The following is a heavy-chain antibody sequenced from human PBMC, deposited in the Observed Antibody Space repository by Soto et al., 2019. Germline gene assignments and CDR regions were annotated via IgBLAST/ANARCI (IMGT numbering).Heavy chain of an antibody. CDR3: EKKNRVLVITAMPKNKKEFYYYYGMDV. Sequence: GGSLRLSCAASGFTFSSYGMHWVRQAPGKGLEWVAVISYDGSNKYYADSVKGRFTISRDNSKNTLYLQMNSLRAEDTAVYYWEKKNRVLVITAMPKNKKEFYYYYGMDVGGKGTRVTVSS. CDR2: ISYDGSNK. D-gene: IGHD5-18*01. V-gene: IGHV3-30*18. CDR1: GFTFSSYG. J-gene: IGHJ6*04.